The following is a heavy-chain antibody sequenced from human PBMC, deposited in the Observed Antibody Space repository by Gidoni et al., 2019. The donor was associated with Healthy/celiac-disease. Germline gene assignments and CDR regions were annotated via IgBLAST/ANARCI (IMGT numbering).Heavy chain of an antibody. V-gene: IGHV3-21*01. J-gene: IGHJ4*02. CDR2: ISSSSSYI. Sequence: EVQLVESGGGLVTPGGSLRLSCAASGFTFSSYSMNWVRQAPGKGLEWVSSISSSSSYIYYADSVKGRFTISRDNAKNSLYLQMNSLRAEDTAVYYCARDNSEYCSGGSCYSGWGQGTLVTVSS. CDR1: GFTFSSYS. CDR3: ARDNSEYCSGGSCYSG. D-gene: IGHD2-15*01.